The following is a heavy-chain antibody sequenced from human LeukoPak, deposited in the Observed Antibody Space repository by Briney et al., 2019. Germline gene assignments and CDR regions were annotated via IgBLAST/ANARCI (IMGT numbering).Heavy chain of an antibody. V-gene: IGHV1-69*04. CDR1: GGTFSSYA. CDR2: IIPTLGIA. CDR3: ASEGYSSGWSPYYFDY. J-gene: IGHJ4*02. Sequence: GASVKVSCKASGGTFSSYAISWVRQAPGQGLEWMGRIIPTLGIANYAQKFQGRVTITADKSTSTAYMELSSLRSEDTAVYYCASEGYSSGWSPYYFDYWGQGTLVTVSS. D-gene: IGHD6-19*01.